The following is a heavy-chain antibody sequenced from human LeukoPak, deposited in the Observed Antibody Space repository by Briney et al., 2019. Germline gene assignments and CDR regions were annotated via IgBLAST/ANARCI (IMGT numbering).Heavy chain of an antibody. V-gene: IGHV4-59*08. CDR2: IYDSGST. Sequence: SETLSLTCTVSGGSISYFHWSWIRQPPGKGLEWMGYIYDSGSTNYNPSLKSRVTISLDTSKSQFSLKLSSVTAADTAVYYCARHSNSGWYTIDYWGQGTLVTVSS. D-gene: IGHD6-19*01. CDR1: GGSISYFH. CDR3: ARHSNSGWYTIDY. J-gene: IGHJ4*02.